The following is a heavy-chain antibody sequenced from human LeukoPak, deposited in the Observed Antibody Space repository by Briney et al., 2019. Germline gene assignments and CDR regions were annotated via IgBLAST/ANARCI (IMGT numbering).Heavy chain of an antibody. CDR2: ISGSGGST. D-gene: IGHD2-15*01. Sequence: GGSLRLSCAASGFTFSSYAMSWVRQAPGKGLEWVSAISGSGGSTYYADSVKGRFTISRDNAKNSLYLQMNSLRAEDTAVYYCARGRGLGYCSGGSCYSNLYYFDYWGQGTLVTVSS. CDR3: ARGRGLGYCSGGSCYSNLYYFDY. V-gene: IGHV3-23*01. J-gene: IGHJ4*02. CDR1: GFTFSSYA.